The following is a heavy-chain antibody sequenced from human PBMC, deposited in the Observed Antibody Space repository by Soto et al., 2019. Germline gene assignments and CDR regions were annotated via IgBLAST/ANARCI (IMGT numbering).Heavy chain of an antibody. J-gene: IGHJ3*02. CDR3: ARVLGYYDSSGYYPDAFDI. V-gene: IGHV4-59*01. CDR1: GGSISSYY. Sequence: SETLSLTCTVSGGSISSYYWSWIRQPPGKGLEWIGYIYYSGSTNYNPSLKSRVTISVDTSKNQFSLKLSSVTAADTAVYYCARVLGYYDSSGYYPDAFDIWGQGTMVTVSS. D-gene: IGHD3-22*01. CDR2: IYYSGST.